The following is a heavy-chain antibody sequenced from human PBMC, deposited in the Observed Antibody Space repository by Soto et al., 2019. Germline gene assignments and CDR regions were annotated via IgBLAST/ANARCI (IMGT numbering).Heavy chain of an antibody. CDR2: IYSGGST. CDR3: ARDPHPGGWYVGLFGY. D-gene: IGHD6-19*01. J-gene: IGHJ4*02. V-gene: IGHV3-66*01. CDR1: GFTVSSNY. Sequence: PGGSLRLSCAASGFTVSSNYMSWVRQAPGKGLEWVSVIYSGGSTYYADSVKGRFTISRDNSKNTLYLQMNSLRAEDTAVYYCARDPHPGGWYVGLFGYWGQGTLGTVSS.